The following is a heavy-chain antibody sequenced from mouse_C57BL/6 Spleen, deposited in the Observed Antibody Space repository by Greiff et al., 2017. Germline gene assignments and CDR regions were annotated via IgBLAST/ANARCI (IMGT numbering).Heavy chain of an antibody. D-gene: IGHD1-1*01. V-gene: IGHV3-6*01. CDR2: ISYDGSN. J-gene: IGHJ4*01. Sequence: DVQLVESGPGLVKPSQSLSLTCSVTGYSITSGYYWNWIRQFPGNKLEWMGYISYDGSNNYNPSLKNRISITRDTSKNQFFLKLNSVTTEDTATYYCARDRSSYAMDYWGQGTSVTVSS. CDR3: ARDRSSYAMDY. CDR1: GYSITSGYY.